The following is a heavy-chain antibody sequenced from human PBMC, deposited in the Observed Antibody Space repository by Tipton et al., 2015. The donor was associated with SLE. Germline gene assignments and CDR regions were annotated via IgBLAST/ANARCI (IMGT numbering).Heavy chain of an antibody. CDR1: GGSISSHY. V-gene: IGHV4-59*08. CDR2: IYYSGST. CDR3: ASDLLG. D-gene: IGHD7-27*01. Sequence: TLSLTCTVSGGSISSHYWSWIRQPPGKGLEWIGYIYYSGSTNYNPALRSRVTISVDTSKNQFSLKLSSVTAADTAVYYCASDLLGWGQGTLVTVSS. J-gene: IGHJ4*02.